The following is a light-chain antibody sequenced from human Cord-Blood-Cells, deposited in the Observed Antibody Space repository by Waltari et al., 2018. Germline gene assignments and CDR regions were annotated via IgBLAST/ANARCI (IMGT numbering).Light chain of an antibody. CDR1: SSDVGSYNL. V-gene: IGLV2-23*01. CDR2: EGS. J-gene: IGLJ2*01. CDR3: CSYAGSSTVV. Sequence: QSAPTQPASVSGSPGQPITISCTGPSSDVGSYNLVSWYQQHPGKAPKLMIDEGSKRPSGVSNRFAGSKSGNTASLTISGLQAEDEADYYCCSYAGSSTVVFGGGTKLTVL.